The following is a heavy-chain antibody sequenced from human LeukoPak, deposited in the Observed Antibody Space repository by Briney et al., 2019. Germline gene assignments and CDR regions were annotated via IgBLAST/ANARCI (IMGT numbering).Heavy chain of an antibody. J-gene: IGHJ6*02. CDR3: AKQWGSHHYYYYYGMDV. CDR1: GYTFTSYD. D-gene: IGHD3-16*01. V-gene: IGHV1-8*01. CDR2: MNPNSGNT. Sequence: SVXVSCKASGYTFTSYDINWVRQATGQGLEWMGWMNPNSGNTGYAQKFQGRVTMTRNTSISTAYMELSSLRSEDTAVYYCAKQWGSHHYYYYYGMDVWGQGTTVTVSS.